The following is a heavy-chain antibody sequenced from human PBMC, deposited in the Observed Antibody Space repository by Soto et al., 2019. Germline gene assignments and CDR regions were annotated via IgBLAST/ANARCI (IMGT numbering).Heavy chain of an antibody. V-gene: IGHV3-48*03. CDR2: ISSSGSTI. J-gene: IGHJ4*02. Sequence: PGGSLRLSCAASGFTFSSYEMNWVRQAPGKGLEWVSYISSSGSTIYYADSVKGRFAISRGNAKNSLYLQMNSLRAEDTAVYYCARETPSFDSWGQGTLVTVSS. CDR1: GFTFSSYE. CDR3: ARETPSFDS. D-gene: IGHD2-15*01.